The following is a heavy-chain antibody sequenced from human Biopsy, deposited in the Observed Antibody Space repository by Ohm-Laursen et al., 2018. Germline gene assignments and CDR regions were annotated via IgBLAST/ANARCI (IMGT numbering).Heavy chain of an antibody. V-gene: IGHV1-8*01. CDR2: MNPDSGNT. J-gene: IGHJ4*02. CDR3: ARFDNGFGK. CDR1: GYPFTFYE. D-gene: IGHD2-8*01. Sequence: SVKVSCKTSGYPFTFYEINWVRQATGQGLEWLGWMNPDSGNTGSAQKFHDRVTMTMNTSINTAYLELSSLRSEDTAVYYCARFDNGFGKWGQGTLVTVSS.